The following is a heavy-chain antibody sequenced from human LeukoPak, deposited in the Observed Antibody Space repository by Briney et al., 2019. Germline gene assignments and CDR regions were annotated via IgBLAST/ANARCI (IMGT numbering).Heavy chain of an antibody. CDR1: GFTVSSNY. CDR2: ISSSGSTL. Sequence: GGSLRLSCAASGFTVSSNYMSWVRQAPGKGLEWVSYISSSGSTLYYADSVKGRFTISRDNAKNSLYLQMNSLRAEDTAVYYCARDYRAGSSSWYYYYGMDVWGQGTTVTVSS. D-gene: IGHD6-13*01. J-gene: IGHJ6*02. CDR3: ARDYRAGSSSWYYYYGMDV. V-gene: IGHV3-11*01.